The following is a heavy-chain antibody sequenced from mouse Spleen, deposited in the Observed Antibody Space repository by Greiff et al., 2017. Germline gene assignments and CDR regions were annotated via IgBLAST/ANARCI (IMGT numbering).Heavy chain of an antibody. CDR3: ALITTMVAPGDY. CDR2: IDPEDGET. CDR1: GFNIKDYY. D-gene: IGHD1-1*01. V-gene: IGHV14-2*01. Sequence: EVKLVESGAELVKPGASVKLSCTASGFNIKDYYMHWVKQRTEQGLEWIGRIDPEDGETKYAPKFQGKATITADTSSNTAYLQLSSLTSEDTAVYYCALITTMVAPGDYWGQGTTLTVSS. J-gene: IGHJ2*01.